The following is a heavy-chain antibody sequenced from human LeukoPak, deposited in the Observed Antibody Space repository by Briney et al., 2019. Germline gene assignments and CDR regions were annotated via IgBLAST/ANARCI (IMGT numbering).Heavy chain of an antibody. J-gene: IGHJ4*02. CDR3: AKAYSRIQLRLADY. D-gene: IGHD5-18*01. Sequence: PGGSLRLSCAATGFTFSSYGMHWVRRAPGKGLEWVAVISYDGSNTYHADSVKGRFTISRDNPKNTLYLQMNSLRAEDTAVYYCAKAYSRIQLRLADYWGQGTLVTVSS. V-gene: IGHV3-30*18. CDR2: ISYDGSNT. CDR1: GFTFSSYG.